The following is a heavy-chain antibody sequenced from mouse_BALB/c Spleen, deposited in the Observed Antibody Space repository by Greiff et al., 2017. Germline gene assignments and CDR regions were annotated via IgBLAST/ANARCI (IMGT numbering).Heavy chain of an antibody. V-gene: IGHV2-9*02. CDR2: IWAGGST. D-gene: IGHD2-10*02. Sequence: VKVIESGPGLVAPSQSLSITCTVSGFSLTSYGVHWVRQPPGKGLEWLGVIWAGGSTNYNSALMSRLSISKDNSKSQVFLKMNSLQTDDTAMYYCAREYGNYYYAMDYWGQGTSVTVSS. CDR1: GFSLTSYG. CDR3: AREYGNYYYAMDY. J-gene: IGHJ4*01.